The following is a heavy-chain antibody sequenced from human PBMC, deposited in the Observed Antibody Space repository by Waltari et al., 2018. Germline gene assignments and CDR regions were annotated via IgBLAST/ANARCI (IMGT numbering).Heavy chain of an antibody. CDR3: AREDSSGWYPFYYYYGMDV. J-gene: IGHJ6*02. V-gene: IGHV3-21*01. Sequence: EVQLVESGGGLVKPGGSLRLSCAASGFTYSRYSMNWVRQAPGKGREWVSAISSSSSYIYYAYTVKGRFTISRDNAKNSLYLQMNSLRAEDTAVYYCAREDSSGWYPFYYYYGMDVWGQGTTVTVSS. D-gene: IGHD6-19*01. CDR1: GFTYSRYS. CDR2: ISSSSSYI.